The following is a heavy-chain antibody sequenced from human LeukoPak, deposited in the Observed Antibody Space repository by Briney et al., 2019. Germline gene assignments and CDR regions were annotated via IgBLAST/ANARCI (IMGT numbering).Heavy chain of an antibody. D-gene: IGHD5-12*01. CDR2: ISGSGGST. Sequence: GGTLRLSCAASGFTFSSYGMSWVRQAPGKGLEWVSAISGSGGSTYYADSVKGRFTISRDNSKNTLYLRMNSLRAEDTAVYYCARGPSGYHNTGGQGTLVTVSS. J-gene: IGHJ4*02. V-gene: IGHV3-23*01. CDR3: ARGPSGYHNT. CDR1: GFTFSSYG.